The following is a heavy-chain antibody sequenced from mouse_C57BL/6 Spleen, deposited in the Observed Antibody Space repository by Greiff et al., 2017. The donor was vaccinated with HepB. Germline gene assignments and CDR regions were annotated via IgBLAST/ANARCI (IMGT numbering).Heavy chain of an antibody. CDR2: IYPRSGNT. J-gene: IGHJ2*01. CDR1: GYTFTSYG. Sequence: VQLQQSGAELARPGASVKLSCKASGYTFTSYGISWVKQRTGQGLEWIGEIYPRSGNTFYNEKFKGKATLTADKSSSTAYMELRSLTSEDSAVYFCARPYYGSYFDYWGQGTTLTVSS. D-gene: IGHD1-1*01. V-gene: IGHV1-81*01. CDR3: ARPYYGSYFDY.